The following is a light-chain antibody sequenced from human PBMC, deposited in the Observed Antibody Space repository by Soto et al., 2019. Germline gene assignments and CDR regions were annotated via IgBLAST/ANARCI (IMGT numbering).Light chain of an antibody. CDR2: GVT. J-gene: IGLJ1*01. CDR1: GSDIGAYNY. V-gene: IGLV2-14*01. CDR3: SSYAGSNIL. Sequence: HSALTQPASVSGSPGQSITISCTGSGSDIGAYNYVSWYQQHPGKAPKLLIHGVTRRPSGVSSRFSGSKSDNTASLTVSGLQTDDEADYYCSSYAGSNILFGTGTKVTV.